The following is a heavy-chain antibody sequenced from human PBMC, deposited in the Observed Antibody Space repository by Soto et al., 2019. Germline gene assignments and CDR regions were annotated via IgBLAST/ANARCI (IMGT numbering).Heavy chain of an antibody. CDR2: ISYDGSNK. J-gene: IGHJ4*02. V-gene: IGHV3-30*18. D-gene: IGHD2-15*01. CDR3: AKESEGYCSGGSCYYSG. Sequence: QVQLVESGGGVVQPGRSLRLSCAASGFTFSSYGMHWVRQAPGKGLEWVAVISYDGSNKYYADSVKGRFTISRDNSKNTLYLQMNSLRAEDTAVYYCAKESEGYCSGGSCYYSGWGQGTLVTVSS. CDR1: GFTFSSYG.